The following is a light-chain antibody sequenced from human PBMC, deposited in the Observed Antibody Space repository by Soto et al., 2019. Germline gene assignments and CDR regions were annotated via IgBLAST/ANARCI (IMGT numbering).Light chain of an antibody. J-gene: IGLJ2*01. Sequence: QSVLTQPASVSGSPGQSITISCTGTSSDVGSYNLVSWYQQHPGKAPKLMIYEGSKRPSGDSNRFSGSKSGNTASLTISGLQAEDEADYYCCSYGGSSTLVFGGGTKLTVL. CDR2: EGS. CDR1: SSDVGSYNL. V-gene: IGLV2-23*01. CDR3: CSYGGSSTLV.